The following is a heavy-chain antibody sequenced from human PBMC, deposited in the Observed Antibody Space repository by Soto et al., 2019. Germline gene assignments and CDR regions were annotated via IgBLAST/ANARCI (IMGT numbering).Heavy chain of an antibody. CDR2: ISSTGSST. V-gene: IGHV3-23*01. J-gene: IGHJ4*02. Sequence: PGGSLRLSCAASGFTFSHYAMTWVRQAPGKGLEWVSGISSTGSSTYYADSVRGQFTISRDNSKNTLYLQMNSLRVGDTATYYCAKEVTSTPLGIFDSWGQGTLVTVSS. D-gene: IGHD2-21*02. CDR3: AKEVTSTPLGIFDS. CDR1: GFTFSHYA.